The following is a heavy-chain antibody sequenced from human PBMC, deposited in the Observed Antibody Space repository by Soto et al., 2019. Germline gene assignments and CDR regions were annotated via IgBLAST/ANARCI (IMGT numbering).Heavy chain of an antibody. CDR1: GFTFSSYG. CDR2: IWYDGSNK. D-gene: IGHD3-9*01. J-gene: IGHJ6*02. CDR3: ARDGYDILTGYYVAGSPDYYGMDV. Sequence: GGSLRLSRAASGFTFSSYGMHWVRQAPGKGLEWVAVIWYDGSNKYYADSVKGRFTISRDNSKNTLYLQMNSLRAEDTAVYYCARDGYDILTGYYVAGSPDYYGMDVWGQGTTVTVSS. V-gene: IGHV3-33*01.